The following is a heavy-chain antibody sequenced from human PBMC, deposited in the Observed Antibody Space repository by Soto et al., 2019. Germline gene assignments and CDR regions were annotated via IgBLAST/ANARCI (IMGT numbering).Heavy chain of an antibody. CDR2: VSYSGST. CDR1: GGSISNSSYL. V-gene: IGHV4-39*01. J-gene: IGHJ4*02. CDR3: SRIAVSGPITGFDY. Sequence: QLQLQESGPRLVKPSETLSLCCTVSGGSISNSSYLWGRIRQPPGNGLQWIGSVSYSGSTYYNPSLHNRLTLTADTTKTLSSLRLSSETAADTAVYYCSRIAVSGPITGFDYWGRGALVTVSS. D-gene: IGHD6-19*01.